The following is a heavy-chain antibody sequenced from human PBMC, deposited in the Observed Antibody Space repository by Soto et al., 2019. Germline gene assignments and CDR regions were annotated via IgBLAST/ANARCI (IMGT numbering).Heavy chain of an antibody. CDR1: GFTFSTFW. Sequence: EVRLVESGGGLVQPGESLRLSCVASGFTFSTFWMSWVRQAPGKGLEWVANIKGDGSEKRYVDSVKGRLTISRDNAKNLVYLQMNSLRVEDTALCYCGRDEVRNGVGVWGQGTMVTVSS. V-gene: IGHV3-7*01. CDR2: IKGDGSEK. CDR3: GRDEVRNGVGV. J-gene: IGHJ6*02.